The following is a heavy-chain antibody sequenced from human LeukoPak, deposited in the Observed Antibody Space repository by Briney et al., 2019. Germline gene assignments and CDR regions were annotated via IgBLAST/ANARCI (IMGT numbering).Heavy chain of an antibody. D-gene: IGHD2-2*01. CDR1: GGSISSSSYY. Sequence: SETLSLTCTVSGGSISSSSYYWSWIRQPAGKGLEWIGRIYTSGSTNYNPSLKSRVTISVDTSKNQFSLKLSSVTAADTAVYYCARHNYQLSALDYWGQGTLVTVSS. V-gene: IGHV4-61*02. CDR3: ARHNYQLSALDY. CDR2: IYTSGST. J-gene: IGHJ4*02.